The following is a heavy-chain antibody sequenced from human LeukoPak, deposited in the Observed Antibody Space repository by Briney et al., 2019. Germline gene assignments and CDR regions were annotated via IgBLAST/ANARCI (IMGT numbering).Heavy chain of an antibody. CDR1: GFTFSNYA. D-gene: IGHD2-15*01. CDR2: ISGSGGGT. CDR3: AKGTAAYCSGGTCYPLDY. J-gene: IGHJ4*02. Sequence: PGGSLRLSCAASGFTFSNYAMSWVRQAPGKGLERAPAISGSGGGTFYADSVKGRFTISRDNSKNTLYLQMNSLRAEDTAVYYCAKGTAAYCSGGTCYPLDYWGQGTLVTVSS. V-gene: IGHV3-23*01.